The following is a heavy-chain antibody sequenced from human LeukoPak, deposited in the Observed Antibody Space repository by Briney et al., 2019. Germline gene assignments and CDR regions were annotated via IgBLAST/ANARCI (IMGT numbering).Heavy chain of an antibody. Sequence: SQTLSLTCTVSGGSISSGDYYWSWIRQPPGKGLEWIGHIYYSGSTYYNPSLKSRVTISVDTSKNQFSLKLSSVTAADTAVYYCARKPIVGSAWYYFDYWGQGTLVTVSS. CDR1: GGSISSGDYY. CDR3: ARKPIVGSAWYYFDY. D-gene: IGHD6-13*01. V-gene: IGHV4-30-4*08. J-gene: IGHJ4*02. CDR2: IYYSGST.